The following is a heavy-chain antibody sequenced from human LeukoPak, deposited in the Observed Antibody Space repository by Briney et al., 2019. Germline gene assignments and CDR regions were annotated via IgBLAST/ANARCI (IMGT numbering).Heavy chain of an antibody. CDR2: IRQDGTER. V-gene: IGHV3-7*01. Sequence: GGSLRLSCAASKLTFSNYWMNWVRQAPGKGLEWVANIRQDGTERSYVNSVKGRFTISRDNAKNTLFLQMNSLRAEDTAVYYCARDLSLTMVRGVIDWGQGTLVTVSS. J-gene: IGHJ4*02. D-gene: IGHD3-10*01. CDR3: ARDLSLTMVRGVID. CDR1: KLTFSNYW.